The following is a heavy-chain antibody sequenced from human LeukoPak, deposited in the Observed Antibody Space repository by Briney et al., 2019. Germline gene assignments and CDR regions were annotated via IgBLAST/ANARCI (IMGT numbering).Heavy chain of an antibody. CDR1: GYTFSDYY. D-gene: IGHD4-11*01. CDR3: ARHSKNANNWFDP. J-gene: IGHJ5*02. CDR2: INPNSAGT. Sequence: ASVKVSCKASGYTFSDYYMHWVRQAPGQGPEWMGWINPNSAGTKYAQKFQGRVTMTRDTSISTAYMEVSSLTSDDTAVYYCARHSKNANNWFDPWGQSTLVTVSA. V-gene: IGHV1-2*02.